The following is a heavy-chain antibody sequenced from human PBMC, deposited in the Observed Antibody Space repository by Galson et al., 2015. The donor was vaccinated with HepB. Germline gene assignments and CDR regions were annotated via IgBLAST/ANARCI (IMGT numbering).Heavy chain of an antibody. J-gene: IGHJ6*03. D-gene: IGHD3-3*01. Sequence: SVKVSCKASGGTFSSYAISWVRQAPGQGLEWMGGIIPILGIANYAQKFQGRVTITADKSTSTAYMELSSLRSEDTAVYYCARDSKHYDFAYYYMDVWGKGTTVTVSS. CDR1: GGTFSSYA. V-gene: IGHV1-69*10. CDR3: ARDSKHYDFAYYYMDV. CDR2: IIPILGIA.